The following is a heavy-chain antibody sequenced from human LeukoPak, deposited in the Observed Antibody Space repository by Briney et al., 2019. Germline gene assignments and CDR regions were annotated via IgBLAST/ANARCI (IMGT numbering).Heavy chain of an antibody. Sequence: SEALSLTCAVSGGSINNYWGSWIRQPPGRGLEWLGYIYRGETTNYNPSLKRRVHFSVDPSKNQISLKYNSVTAADTAVYYCATHWLEATKTYSYWFDPWGQRTLVTVSS. V-gene: IGHV4-4*09. CDR3: ATHWLEATKTYSYWFDP. J-gene: IGHJ5*02. CDR1: GGSINNYW. D-gene: IGHD1/OR15-1a*01. CDR2: IYRGETT.